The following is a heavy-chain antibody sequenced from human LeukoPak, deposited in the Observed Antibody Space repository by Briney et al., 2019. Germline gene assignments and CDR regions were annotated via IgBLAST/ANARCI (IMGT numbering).Heavy chain of an antibody. Sequence: GGSLRLSCAASGFTFSSYWMSWVRQAPGKGLEWVANIKQDGSEKYYVDSVKGRFTISRDNAKNSLYLQMNSLRAEDTAVYYCARDLVQYYDFWSPFDYWGQGTLVTVSS. CDR3: ARDLVQYYDFWSPFDY. D-gene: IGHD3-3*01. J-gene: IGHJ4*02. V-gene: IGHV3-7*01. CDR1: GFTFSSYW. CDR2: IKQDGSEK.